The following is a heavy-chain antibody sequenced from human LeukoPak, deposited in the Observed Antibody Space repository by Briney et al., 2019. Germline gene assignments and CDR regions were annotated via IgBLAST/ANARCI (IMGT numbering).Heavy chain of an antibody. CDR2: ISGSGGST. CDR3: AKVSSSGYYYYYYGMDV. Sequence: GGSLRLSCVASGFTFSSYAMSWVRQAPGKGLEWVSAISGSGGSTYYADSVKGRFTISRDNSKNTLYLQMNSLRAEDTAVYYCAKVSSSGYYYYYYGMDVWGQGTTVTVSS. V-gene: IGHV3-23*01. CDR1: GFTFSSYA. D-gene: IGHD3-22*01. J-gene: IGHJ6*02.